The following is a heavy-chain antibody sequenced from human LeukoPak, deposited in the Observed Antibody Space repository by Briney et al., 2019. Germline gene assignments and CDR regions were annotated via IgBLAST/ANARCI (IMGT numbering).Heavy chain of an antibody. V-gene: IGHV3-21*01. J-gene: IGHJ4*02. CDR1: CN. Sequence: CNMNWVRQAPGKGLEWVSSITSSSIYKYYADSMKGRFTISRDNAKNSLYLQMDSLRAEDTAVYYCARDGITMRILEYWGQGTLVPVSS. D-gene: IGHD3-10*01. CDR2: ITSSSIYK. CDR3: ARDGITMRILEY.